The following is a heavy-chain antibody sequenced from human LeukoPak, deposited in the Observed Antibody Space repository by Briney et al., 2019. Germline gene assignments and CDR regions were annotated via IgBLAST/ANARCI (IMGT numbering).Heavy chain of an antibody. CDR3: AKEIVFLFGDP. CDR2: IVSDGYKA. Sequence: GGSLRLSCAASGFTFSSYAMSWVRQAPGKGPEWVATIVSDGYKAYYADSVKGRFAISRDNSQNTVHLQMNSLRAEDTATYYCAKEIVFLFGDPWGQGALVTFSS. D-gene: IGHD2/OR15-2a*01. J-gene: IGHJ5*02. V-gene: IGHV3-23*01. CDR1: GFTFSSYA.